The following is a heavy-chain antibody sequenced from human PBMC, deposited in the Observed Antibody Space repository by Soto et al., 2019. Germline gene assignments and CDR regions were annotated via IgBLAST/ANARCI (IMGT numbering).Heavy chain of an antibody. CDR3: AKPLASISTFDC. CDR2: ITGGGGGRT. Sequence: EVQLLESGGSRLKPGGTLRLSCAASGFTFTNYAMNWVRQAPGKGLEWVSTITGGGGGRTSYADSVKCRFAISRDNSENALYLQVNSPRAEDTAVYYGAKPLASISTFDCWGQG. D-gene: IGHD3-22*01. J-gene: IGHJ4*02. CDR1: GFTFTNYA. V-gene: IGHV3-23*01.